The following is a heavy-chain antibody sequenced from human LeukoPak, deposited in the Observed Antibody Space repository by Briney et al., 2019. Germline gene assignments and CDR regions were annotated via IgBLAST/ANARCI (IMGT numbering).Heavy chain of an antibody. J-gene: IGHJ4*02. CDR1: GYTFTDYY. CDR3: TRDGRGYCSSTSYLPDY. Sequence: ASVKVSCKASGYTFTDYYIQWVRQAPGQGLEWMGWINPNHGDTEYPQQFQGRVTMTRDSSISTAYMELSSLTSDDTAVYYCTRDGRGYCSSTSYLPDYWGQGALVTVSS. CDR2: INPNHGDT. V-gene: IGHV1-2*02. D-gene: IGHD2-2*01.